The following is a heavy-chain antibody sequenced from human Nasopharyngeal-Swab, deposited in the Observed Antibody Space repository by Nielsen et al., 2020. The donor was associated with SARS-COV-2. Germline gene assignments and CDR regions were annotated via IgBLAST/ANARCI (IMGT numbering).Heavy chain of an antibody. J-gene: IGHJ6*02. D-gene: IGHD2-2*01. CDR2: ISYDGSNK. CDR1: GFTFSSYA. Sequence: GESLKISCAASGFTFSSYAMHWVRQAPGKGLEWVAVISYDGSNKYYADSVKGRFTISRDNSKNTLYLQMNSLRAEDTAVYYCAREPSGNLVPADYYYGMDVWGQGTTVTVSS. V-gene: IGHV3-30-3*01. CDR3: AREPSGNLVPADYYYGMDV.